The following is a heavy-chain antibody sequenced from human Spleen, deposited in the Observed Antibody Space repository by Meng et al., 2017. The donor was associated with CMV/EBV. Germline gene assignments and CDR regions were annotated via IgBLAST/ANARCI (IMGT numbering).Heavy chain of an antibody. Sequence: SGGSINSGAFYWNWLRQPPGKGLEWIGYIYYSGNTYYNPSLESRLTISLDTSKNQFSLKLSSVTAADTAVYYCVRGDYSNYAPPFDFWGQGTLVTVSS. D-gene: IGHD4-11*01. CDR3: VRGDYSNYAPPFDF. J-gene: IGHJ4*02. CDR1: GGSINSGAFY. V-gene: IGHV4-30-4*08. CDR2: IYYSGNT.